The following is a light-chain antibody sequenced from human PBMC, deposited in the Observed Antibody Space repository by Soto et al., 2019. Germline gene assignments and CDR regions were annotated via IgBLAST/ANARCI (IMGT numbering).Light chain of an antibody. V-gene: IGLV2-8*01. CDR2: EVT. J-gene: IGLJ2*01. Sequence: QSVLTQPPSAYGSPGQSVTISCTGTSSDVGGYKYVSWYQHHPGKAPKVVIYEVTKRPSGVPDRFSGSQSGNTASLTVSGLQAEDEADYYCSSYGGTNNVVFGGGTKLTVL. CDR3: SSYGGTNNVV. CDR1: SSDVGGYKY.